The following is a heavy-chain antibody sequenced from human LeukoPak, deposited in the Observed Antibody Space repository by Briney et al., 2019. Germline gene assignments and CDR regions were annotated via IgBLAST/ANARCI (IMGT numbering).Heavy chain of an antibody. V-gene: IGHV5-51*01. Sequence: GESLKISCKGSGYSFTSYWIGWVRRMPGKGLEWMGIIYPGDSDTKYSPSFQGQVTISDDKSISTAYLQWRSLKASDTAMYYCARRGRNYIFDYWGQGTLVTVSS. J-gene: IGHJ4*02. CDR2: IYPGDSDT. CDR3: ARRGRNYIFDY. CDR1: GYSFTSYW. D-gene: IGHD5-24*01.